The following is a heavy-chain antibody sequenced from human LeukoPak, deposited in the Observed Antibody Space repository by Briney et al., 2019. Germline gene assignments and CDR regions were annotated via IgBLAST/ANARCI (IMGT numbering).Heavy chain of an antibody. D-gene: IGHD3-3*01. J-gene: IGHJ5*02. Sequence: GGSLRLSCAASGFTFRSYGMHWVRQTPGKGLEWVAFISYDGSDKYYADSVKGRFTISRDNSKNTLYLQMNSLRVDDTGLYSCARGVHSDFWSGYYSPWFDPWGRGTQVTVSS. CDR2: ISYDGSDK. CDR1: GFTFRSYG. V-gene: IGHV3-30*03. CDR3: ARGVHSDFWSGYYSPWFDP.